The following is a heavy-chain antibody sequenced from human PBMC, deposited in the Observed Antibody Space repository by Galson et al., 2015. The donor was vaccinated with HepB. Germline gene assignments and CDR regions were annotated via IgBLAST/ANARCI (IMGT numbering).Heavy chain of an antibody. Sequence: SVKVSCKASGFTFTSSAVQWVRQARGQRLEWIGWIVVGSGNTNYAQKFQERVTITRDMSTSTAYMELSSLRSEDTAVYYCAAGPPTMVQGYYWGQGTLVTVSS. D-gene: IGHD3-10*01. CDR2: IVVGSGNT. V-gene: IGHV1-58*01. CDR3: AAGPPTMVQGYY. J-gene: IGHJ4*02. CDR1: GFTFTSSA.